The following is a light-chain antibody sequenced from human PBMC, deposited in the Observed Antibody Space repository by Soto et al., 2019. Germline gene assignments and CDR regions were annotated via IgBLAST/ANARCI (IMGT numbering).Light chain of an antibody. V-gene: IGLV2-14*01. CDR2: EVS. CDR3: SSNTRSSLYV. CDR1: SSDVGGYNY. Sequence: QSVLTQPASVSGSPGQSITISCTGTSSDVGGYNYVSWHQQHPGKAPKLMIFEVSYRPSGVSDRFSGSKSGNTASLTISGLLADDEADYYCSSNTRSSLYVFGTGTKLTVL. J-gene: IGLJ1*01.